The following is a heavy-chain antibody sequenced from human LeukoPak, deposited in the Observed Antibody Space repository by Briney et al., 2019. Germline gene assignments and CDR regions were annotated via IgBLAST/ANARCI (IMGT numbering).Heavy chain of an antibody. V-gene: IGHV3-9*01. CDR1: GFTFDDYA. CDR3: AKDKSEYYYYYGMDV. Sequence: GGSLRLSCAASGFTFDDYAMHWVRQAPGKGLEWVSGISWNSGSIGYADSVKGRFTISRDNAKNSLYLQMNSLRAEDTALYYCAKDKSEYYYYYGMDVWGQGTTVTVPS. J-gene: IGHJ6*02. CDR2: ISWNSGSI.